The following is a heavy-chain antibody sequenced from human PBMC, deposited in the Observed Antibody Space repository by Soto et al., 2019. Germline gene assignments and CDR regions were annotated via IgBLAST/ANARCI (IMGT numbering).Heavy chain of an antibody. CDR3: ASLRQVWLPFES. CDR1: GGSMITHY. CDR2: VYYSGST. Sequence: QVKLQESGPGLVKPSETLSLTCTVSGGSMITHYWTWIRQPPGKGLEWIGYVYYSGSTNYNPSLESRVTISVDTSRNQFSLKLRSVTAADTAMYYCASLRQVWLPFESWGQGIRVTVSS. J-gene: IGHJ4*02. D-gene: IGHD5-18*01. V-gene: IGHV4-59*11.